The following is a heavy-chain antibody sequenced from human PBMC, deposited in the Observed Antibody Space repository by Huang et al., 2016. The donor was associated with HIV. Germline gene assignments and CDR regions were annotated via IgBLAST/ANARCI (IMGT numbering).Heavy chain of an antibody. Sequence: QLQLQESGPGLVKPSETLSLTCSVSGGSISSSSYYWGWIRQPPGKGLGWIGSIYYSGRPFYNPSRKSRVTIAVDTSKNQFSLRRSSVTAADTSVYYCARHMDCSSSSCLAGGHERGPFDMWGQGTMVTVSS. V-gene: IGHV4-39*01. D-gene: IGHD2-2*01. CDR1: GGSISSSSYY. J-gene: IGHJ3*02. CDR3: ARHMDCSSSSCLAGGHERGPFDM. CDR2: IYYSGRP.